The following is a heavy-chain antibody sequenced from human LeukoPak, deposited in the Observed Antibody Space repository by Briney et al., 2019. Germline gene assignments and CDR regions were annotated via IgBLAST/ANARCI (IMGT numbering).Heavy chain of an antibody. J-gene: IGHJ3*02. D-gene: IGHD3-22*01. Sequence: ASVKVSCKASGYTFTDYYMHWVRQPPGQGLEWMGRIKPNSGGTNYGQKFQGRVTMTRDTSISIAYMELSNLRSDDTAVYYCARAGVWDSSDTSGYHNGAFDIWGQGTMVTVSS. V-gene: IGHV1-2*06. CDR3: ARAGVWDSSDTSGYHNGAFDI. CDR2: IKPNSGGT. CDR1: GYTFTDYY.